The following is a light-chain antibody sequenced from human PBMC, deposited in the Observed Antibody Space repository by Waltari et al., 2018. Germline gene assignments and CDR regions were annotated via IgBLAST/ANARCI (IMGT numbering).Light chain of an antibody. CDR1: SNNVGNQG. V-gene: IGLV10-54*04. CDR3: SAWDSSLSAVV. CDR2: RKN. Sequence: QAGLTQPPSVSKGLRQTATLTCTGNSNNVGNQGAAWLQQHQGHPPHLLSYRKNNRPSGISERFSASRSGNTASLTITGLQPEDEADYYCSAWDSSLSAVVFGGGTKLTVL. J-gene: IGLJ2*01.